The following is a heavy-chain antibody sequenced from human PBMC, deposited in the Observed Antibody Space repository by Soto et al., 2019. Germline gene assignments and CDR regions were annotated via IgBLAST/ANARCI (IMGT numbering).Heavy chain of an antibody. J-gene: IGHJ1*01. D-gene: IGHD3-9*01. Sequence: QLQLQESGPGLVKPSETLSLTCTVSGGSISSSSYYWGWIRQPPGKGLEWIGSIYYSGSTYYNPSLKSRVTISVDTSKNQFSLKLSSVTAADTAVYYCARPLRTSYYDILTGYQSFQHWGQGTLVTVSS. CDR3: ARPLRTSYYDILTGYQSFQH. CDR2: IYYSGST. V-gene: IGHV4-39*01. CDR1: GGSISSSSYY.